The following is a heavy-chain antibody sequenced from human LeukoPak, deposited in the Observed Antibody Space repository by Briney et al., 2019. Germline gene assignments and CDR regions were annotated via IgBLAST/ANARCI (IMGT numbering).Heavy chain of an antibody. CDR1: GYGFTSYW. CDR2: IYPGDSDT. Sequence: GASLQISCKGFGYGFTSYWIGWVRQMPGKGLEWMGIIYPGDSDTRYSPSFQGQVTISADKSISTAYLQWSSPKASDTAMYYCARRMVRGTFDYWGQGTLVTVSS. D-gene: IGHD3-10*01. J-gene: IGHJ4*02. CDR3: ARRMVRGTFDY. V-gene: IGHV5-51*01.